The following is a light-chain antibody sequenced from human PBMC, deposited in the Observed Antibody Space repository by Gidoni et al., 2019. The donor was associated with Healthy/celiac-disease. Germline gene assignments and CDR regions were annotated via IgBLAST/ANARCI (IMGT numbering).Light chain of an antibody. V-gene: IGKV4-1*01. CDR2: WAS. Sequence: IVLTQSPHSLAVSLGERATINCKSSQSVLYNSNNKNFLAWYQQKPGQPPKLLIYWASTRESGVPDRFSGSGSGTDFTLTISSLQAEDVAVYYCQQYYSTPLTFGGGTMVEIK. CDR3: QQYYSTPLT. CDR1: QSVLYNSNNKNF. J-gene: IGKJ4*01.